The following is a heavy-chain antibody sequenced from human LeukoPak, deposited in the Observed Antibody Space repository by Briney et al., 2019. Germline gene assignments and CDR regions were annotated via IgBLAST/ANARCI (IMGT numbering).Heavy chain of an antibody. V-gene: IGHV3-53*01. CDR2: IYSGGST. Sequence: TGGSLRLSCAASGFTFSSSAMSWVRQVPGKGLEWVSVIYSGGSTYYADSVKGRFTISRDNSKNTLYLQMSSLRAEDTAVYYCARDPTSDTTTDYWGQGTLVTVSS. J-gene: IGHJ4*02. CDR1: GFTFSSSA. CDR3: ARDPTSDTTTDY. D-gene: IGHD5-18*01.